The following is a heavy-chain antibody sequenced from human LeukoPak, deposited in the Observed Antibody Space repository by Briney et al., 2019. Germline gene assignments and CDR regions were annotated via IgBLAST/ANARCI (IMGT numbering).Heavy chain of an antibody. CDR2: INPNSGGT. CDR1: GYTFTSSD. CDR3: ARQTYYYDSSWYY. V-gene: IGHV1-2*02. J-gene: IGHJ4*02. D-gene: IGHD3-22*01. Sequence: ASVKVSCKASGYTFTSSDINWVRQATGQGLEWMGWINPNSGGTNYAQKFQGRVTMTRDTSISTAYMELSRLRSDDTAVYYCARQTYYYDSSWYYWGQGTLVTVSS.